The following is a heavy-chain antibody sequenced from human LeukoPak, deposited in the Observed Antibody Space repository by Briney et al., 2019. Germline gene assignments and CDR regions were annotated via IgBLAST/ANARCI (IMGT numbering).Heavy chain of an antibody. D-gene: IGHD4-17*01. V-gene: IGHV1-2*02. CDR3: ASTYGDYVNYYYGMDV. CDR1: GYTFTGYY. J-gene: IGHJ6*02. Sequence: ASVTVSFKASGYTFTGYYMHWVRQAPGQGVEWMGWINPNSGGTNYAQKFQGRVTMTRDTSISTAYMELSRLRSDDTAVYYCASTYGDYVNYYYGMDVWGQGTTVTVSS. CDR2: INPNSGGT.